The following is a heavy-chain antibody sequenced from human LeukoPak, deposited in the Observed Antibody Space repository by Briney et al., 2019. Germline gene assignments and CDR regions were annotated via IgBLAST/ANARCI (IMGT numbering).Heavy chain of an antibody. CDR2: IYPGDSDT. Sequence: KVSCKASGGTFSSYTISWVRQAPGQGLEWMGIIYPGDSDTRYSPSFQGQVTISADKSISTAYLQWSSLKASDTAMYYCARTSGIVATKIDYWGQGTLVTVSP. V-gene: IGHV5-51*01. D-gene: IGHD5-12*01. J-gene: IGHJ4*02. CDR3: ARTSGIVATKIDY. CDR1: GGTFSSYT.